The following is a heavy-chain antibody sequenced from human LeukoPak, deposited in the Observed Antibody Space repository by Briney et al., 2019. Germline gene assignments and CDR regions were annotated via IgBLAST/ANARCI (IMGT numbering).Heavy chain of an antibody. V-gene: IGHV3-74*01. Sequence: GGSLRLSCAASGFTLSNYWMHWVRQAPGKGLVWVSHNVGDGRITGYADSVKGRFTISRDNAKNTLYLQMNSLRAEDTAVYYCARDPSDYGGNSDFDYWGQGTLVTVSS. CDR2: NVGDGRIT. J-gene: IGHJ4*02. CDR3: ARDPSDYGGNSDFDY. D-gene: IGHD4-23*01. CDR1: GFTLSNYW.